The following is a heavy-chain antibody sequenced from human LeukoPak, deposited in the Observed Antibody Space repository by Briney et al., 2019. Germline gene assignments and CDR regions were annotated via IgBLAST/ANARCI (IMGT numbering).Heavy chain of an antibody. J-gene: IGHJ6*03. Sequence: ASVKVSCKASGYTFTSYGISWVRQAPGQGLEWMGWISAYNGNTNYAQKLQGRDTMTTDTSTSTAYMELRSLRSDDTAVYYCARDRGGMVRGNYYYMDVWGKGTTVTVSS. D-gene: IGHD3-10*01. V-gene: IGHV1-18*01. CDR1: GYTFTSYG. CDR2: ISAYNGNT. CDR3: ARDRGGMVRGNYYYMDV.